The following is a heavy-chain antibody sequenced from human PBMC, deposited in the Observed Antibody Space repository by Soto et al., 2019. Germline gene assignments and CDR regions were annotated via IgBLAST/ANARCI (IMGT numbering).Heavy chain of an antibody. J-gene: IGHJ4*02. D-gene: IGHD3-16*02. CDR2: IYYSGST. CDR3: ARGRSSSPSPGRY. V-gene: IGHV4-31*03. Sequence: QVQLQESGPGLVKPSQTLSLTCTVSGGSISSGGYYWSWIRQHPGKGLQWIGYIYYSGSTYYNPSLTSRVNILVGTSKTQFALKLSSVTAAETAVYYCARGRSSSPSPGRYWGQGPLVTVST. CDR1: GGSISSGGYY.